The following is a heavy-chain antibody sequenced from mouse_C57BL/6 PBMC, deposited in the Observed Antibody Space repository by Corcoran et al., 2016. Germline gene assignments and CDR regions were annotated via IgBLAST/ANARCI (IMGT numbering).Heavy chain of an antibody. CDR3: ASDYYAAFAY. V-gene: IGHV3-6*01. J-gene: IGHJ3*01. D-gene: IGHD1-1*01. Sequence: DVQLKESGPGLVKPSQSLSLTCSVTGYSITSGYYWNWIRQFPGNKLEWMGYISYDGSNNYNPSLKNRISITRDTSKNQFFLKLNSVTTEDTATYYCASDYYAAFAYWGQGTLVTVSA. CDR1: GYSITSGYY. CDR2: ISYDGSN.